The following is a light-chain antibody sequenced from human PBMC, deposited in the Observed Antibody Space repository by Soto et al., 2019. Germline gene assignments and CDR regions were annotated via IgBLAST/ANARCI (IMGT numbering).Light chain of an antibody. J-gene: IGLJ2*01. CDR2: EGG. V-gene: IGLV2-23*01. Sequence: QSVLTQPASVSASPGQSITISCTGTSSDVGSYNLVSWYQHHPGKAPKLIIYEGGNRPSGVSNRFSASKSGNTASLTISGLQAEDEADYYCSSDAGAVVFGGGTKLTVL. CDR1: SSDVGSYNL. CDR3: SSDAGAVV.